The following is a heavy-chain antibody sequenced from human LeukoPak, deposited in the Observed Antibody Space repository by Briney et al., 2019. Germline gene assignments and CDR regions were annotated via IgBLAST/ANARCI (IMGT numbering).Heavy chain of an antibody. CDR2: ISGSGGST. Sequence: GGSLRLSCAASGFTLSSYAMSWVPQAPGKGLVWVSAISGSGGSTYYADSVKGRFTIPRDNSKNTLYLQMNALRAEDTAVYYCAKDRADDFWSGYLPDYWGQGTLVTVSS. CDR3: AKDRADDFWSGYLPDY. V-gene: IGHV3-23*01. J-gene: IGHJ4*02. D-gene: IGHD3-3*01. CDR1: GFTLSSYA.